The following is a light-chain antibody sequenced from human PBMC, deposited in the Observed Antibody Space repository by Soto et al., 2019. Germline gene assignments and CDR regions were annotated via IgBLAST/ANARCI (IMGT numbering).Light chain of an antibody. CDR2: DAF. Sequence: EIVLTQSPATLSLSPGERVTLSCGASQSLRNNYLAWYQQRPGLAPRLLIFDAFSRATGIPDRFSGSGSGTDFTLTISRLEPEDFAVYYCHHFGDSPTFGGGTKVEFK. J-gene: IGKJ4*01. CDR3: HHFGDSPT. CDR1: QSLRNNY. V-gene: IGKV3D-20*01.